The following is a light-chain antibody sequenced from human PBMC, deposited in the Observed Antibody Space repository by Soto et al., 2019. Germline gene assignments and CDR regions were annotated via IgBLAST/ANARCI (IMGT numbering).Light chain of an antibody. CDR3: QSYDSSLSGSV. CDR1: RSNIGATYG. J-gene: IGLJ2*01. V-gene: IGLV1-40*01. CDR2: GNT. Sequence: LTQPPSVSGAPGQRVTISCTGSRSNIGATYGVHWYQQLPGTAPKLLIYGNTNRPSGVPDRFSGSKSGTSASLAITGLQAADEADYYCQSYDSSLSGSVFGGGTKLTVL.